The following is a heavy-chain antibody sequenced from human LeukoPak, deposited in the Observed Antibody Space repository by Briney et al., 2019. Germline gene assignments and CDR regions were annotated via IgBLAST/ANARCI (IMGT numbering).Heavy chain of an antibody. D-gene: IGHD2-2*01. CDR1: GGTFSRYA. CDR2: IIPISGTA. V-gene: IGHV1-69*01. CDR3: ATYCSSANCYIWGYYFDY. Sequence: SVKVSCQASGGTFSRYAISWVRPAPGQGLEWMGGIIPISGTANYAQKFQGRVTITADESTSTAYMELSSLRSEDTAMYYCATYCSSANCYIWGYYFDYWGQGTLVTVSS. J-gene: IGHJ4*02.